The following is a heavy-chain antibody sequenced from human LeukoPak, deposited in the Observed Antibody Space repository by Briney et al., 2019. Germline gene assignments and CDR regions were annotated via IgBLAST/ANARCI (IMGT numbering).Heavy chain of an antibody. J-gene: IGHJ3*02. CDR3: ARGRYDFWSGYYRRAFDI. CDR2: IYYSGST. Sequence: SETLSLTCSVSGGSINSRPYYWGWIRQPPGKGLEWIGDIYYSGSTYYNPSLKSRVTISVDTSKNQFSLKLSSVTAADTAVYYCARGRYDFWSGYYRRAFDIWGQGTMVTVSS. D-gene: IGHD3-3*01. CDR1: GGSINSRPYY. V-gene: IGHV4-39*07.